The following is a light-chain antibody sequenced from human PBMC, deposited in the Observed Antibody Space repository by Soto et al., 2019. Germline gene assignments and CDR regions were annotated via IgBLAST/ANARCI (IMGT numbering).Light chain of an antibody. V-gene: IGKV3-20*01. CDR3: QQLNSYPLT. CDR1: QSVSSSY. CDR2: GAS. J-gene: IGKJ4*01. Sequence: DMVLTQSPGTLYLSPGERGTLSCRASQSVSSSYLAWYQQKPGQAPRLLIYGASSRATGIPDRFSGSGSGTDFTLTISRLEPEDFATYYCQQLNSYPLTFGGGTKVDI.